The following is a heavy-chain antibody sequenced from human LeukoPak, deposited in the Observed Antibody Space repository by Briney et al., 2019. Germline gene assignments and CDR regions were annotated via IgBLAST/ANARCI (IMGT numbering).Heavy chain of an antibody. V-gene: IGHV3-53*01. CDR2: IYSGGRT. CDR3: AKDRYSYGYNWFGP. D-gene: IGHD5-18*01. CDR1: GFTVSSNY. J-gene: IGHJ5*02. Sequence: GGSLRLSCAASGFTVSSNYMSWVRQAPGKGLEWVSVIYSGGRTYYADSVKGRFTISRDNSKNTLYLQMNSLRVEDTAVYYCAKDRYSYGYNWFGPWGQGTLVTVSS.